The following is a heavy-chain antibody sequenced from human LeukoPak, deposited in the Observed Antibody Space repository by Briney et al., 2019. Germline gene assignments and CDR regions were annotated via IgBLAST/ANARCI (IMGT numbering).Heavy chain of an antibody. CDR3: ARDHDFWSGYPIFDI. J-gene: IGHJ3*02. D-gene: IGHD3-3*01. V-gene: IGHV3-33*01. CDR1: GFTFSSYG. CDR2: IWYDGSNK. Sequence: GGSLRLSCAASGFTFSSYGMPWVRQAPGKGLEWVAVIWYDGSNKYYADSVKGRFTISRDNSKNTLYLQMNSLRAEDTAVYYCARDHDFWSGYPIFDIWGQGTMVTVSS.